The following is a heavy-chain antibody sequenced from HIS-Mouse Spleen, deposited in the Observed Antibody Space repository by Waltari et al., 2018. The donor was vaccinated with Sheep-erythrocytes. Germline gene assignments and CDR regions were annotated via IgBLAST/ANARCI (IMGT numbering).Heavy chain of an antibody. V-gene: IGHV4-39*07. Sequence: QLQLQESGPGLVKPSETLSLTCTVSGGSISSSSYYWGWIRQPPGKGLEGIGSIYYSGRTYYNPSLKSRVTISVDTSKNQFSLKLSSVTAADTAVYYCARDEGTYYDFWSGYPPSYYFDYWGQGTLVTVSS. CDR2: IYYSGRT. CDR3: ARDEGTYYDFWSGYPPSYYFDY. D-gene: IGHD3-3*01. CDR1: GGSISSSSYY. J-gene: IGHJ4*02.